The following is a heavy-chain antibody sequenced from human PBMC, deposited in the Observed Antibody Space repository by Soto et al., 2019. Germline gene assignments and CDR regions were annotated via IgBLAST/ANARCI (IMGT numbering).Heavy chain of an antibody. J-gene: IGHJ4*02. V-gene: IGHV1-3*01. Sequence: ASVKVSCKASGYTFTSYAMHWVRQAPGQRLEWMGWINAGNGNTKYSQKFQGRVTITRDTSASTAYMELSSLRSEDTAVYYCARDLRIGESPTLFDYWGQGTLVTVSS. CDR1: GYTFTSYA. CDR2: INAGNGNT. CDR3: ARDLRIGESPTLFDY. D-gene: IGHD3-10*01.